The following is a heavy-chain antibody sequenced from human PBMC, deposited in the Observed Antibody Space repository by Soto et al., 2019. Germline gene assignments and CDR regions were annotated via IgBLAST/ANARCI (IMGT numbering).Heavy chain of an antibody. CDR3: ARDTASSFYDSSNYFPHFDP. Sequence: SEPLSLTCTVSGGAINRDYYWSRIRPAQGRVLEWIGHIYYSGGTFENPSFKSRLTISIDTSKTRFSRMLTSVTAADTAVYYCARDTASSFYDSSNYFPHFDPWGPGTLVTVAS. J-gene: IGHJ5*02. CDR1: GGAINRDYY. V-gene: IGHV4-30-4*08. D-gene: IGHD3-22*01. CDR2: IYYSGGT.